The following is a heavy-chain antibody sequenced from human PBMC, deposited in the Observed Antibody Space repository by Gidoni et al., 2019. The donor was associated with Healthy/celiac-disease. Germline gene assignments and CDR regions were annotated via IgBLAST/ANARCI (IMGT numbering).Heavy chain of an antibody. CDR3: AKERGVWFGELEVGMDV. D-gene: IGHD3-10*01. Sequence: EVQLVESGGVVVQHGGSLRLSCAASGFPFADYTMHWVRSAPGKGLEWVSLISWDGGSTYYADSVKGRFTISRDNSKNSLYLQMNSLRTEDTALYYCAKERGVWFGELEVGMDVWGQGTTVTVSS. CDR1: GFPFADYT. V-gene: IGHV3-43*01. J-gene: IGHJ6*02. CDR2: ISWDGGST.